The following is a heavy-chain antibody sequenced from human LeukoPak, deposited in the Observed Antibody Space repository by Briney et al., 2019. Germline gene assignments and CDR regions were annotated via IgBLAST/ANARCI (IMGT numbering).Heavy chain of an antibody. CDR1: GGSFSGYY. V-gene: IGHV4-34*01. Sequence: SETLSLTCAVYGGSFSGYYWSWIRQPPGKGLEWIGAINHSGSTNYNPSLESRVTISVDTSKNQFSLKLSSVTAADTAVYYCARGPYYDFWSGYYTPIRYYYYMDVCGKGTTVTVTS. CDR2: INHSGST. J-gene: IGHJ6*03. CDR3: ARGPYYDFWSGYYTPIRYYYYMDV. D-gene: IGHD3-3*01.